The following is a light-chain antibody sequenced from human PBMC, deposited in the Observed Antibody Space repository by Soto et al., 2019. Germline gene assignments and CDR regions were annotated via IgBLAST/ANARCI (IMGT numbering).Light chain of an antibody. CDR1: QSLGTNY. CDR3: QQYDTSPLT. J-gene: IGKJ1*01. CDR2: DVS. V-gene: IGKV3-20*01. Sequence: EIVLTQSPGTLSLSPGERATLSCGTSQSLGTNYLAWYQQKPGQAPRLLIYDVSTRATGIPDRFTGSGSGADFTLPISRLEPEDFALYFCQQYDTSPLTFGQGTKVDIK.